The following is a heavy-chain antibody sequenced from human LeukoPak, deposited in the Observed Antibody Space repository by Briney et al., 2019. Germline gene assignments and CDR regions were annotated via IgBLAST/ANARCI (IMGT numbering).Heavy chain of an antibody. V-gene: IGHV4-4*07. Sequence: PSETLSLTCTVSGGSISSYYWSWIRQPAGKGLEWIGRIYTSASTNYNPSLKSRVTMSVDTSKNQFSLKLSSVTAADTAVYYCARALYYYDSSGYWSYFDYWGQGTLVTVSS. D-gene: IGHD3-22*01. J-gene: IGHJ4*02. CDR2: IYTSAST. CDR1: GGSISSYY. CDR3: ARALYYYDSSGYWSYFDY.